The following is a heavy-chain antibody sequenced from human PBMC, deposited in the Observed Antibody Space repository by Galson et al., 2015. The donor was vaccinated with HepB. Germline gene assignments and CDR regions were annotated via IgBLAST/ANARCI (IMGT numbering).Heavy chain of an antibody. J-gene: IGHJ4*02. CDR1: GDSISSYY. V-gene: IGHV4-59*01. CDR2: IHDTGNT. CDR3: ARGGASSKYFDY. Sequence: ETLSLTCTVSGDSISSYYWSWIRQPPGKGLEWIAWIHDTGNTNYNPALKSRVTISIDTSNNQFSLKLTSATAADTAVYYCARGGASSKYFDYWGQGRLVTVSS. D-gene: IGHD6-13*01.